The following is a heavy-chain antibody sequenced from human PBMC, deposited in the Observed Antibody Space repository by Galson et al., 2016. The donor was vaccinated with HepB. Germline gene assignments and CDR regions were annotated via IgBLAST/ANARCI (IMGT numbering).Heavy chain of an antibody. CDR1: GLPSNDYA. CDR2: ISGDGRDT. CDR3: GILYGGFDP. Sequence: SLRLSCAASGLPSNDYAMHWVRQAPGKGLECVSLISGDGRDTYYADSVKGRFSVSRDNSKKSLYLEMNSLRTEDTALYYCGILYGGFDPWGQGTLVTVSP. J-gene: IGHJ5*02. D-gene: IGHD2/OR15-2a*01. V-gene: IGHV3-43*02.